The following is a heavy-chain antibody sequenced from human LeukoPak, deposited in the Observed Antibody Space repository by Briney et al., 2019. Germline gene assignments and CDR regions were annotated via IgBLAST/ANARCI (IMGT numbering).Heavy chain of an antibody. D-gene: IGHD3-10*01. CDR1: GGSISSSSYY. CDR2: IYYSGST. Sequence: SETLSLTCTVSGGSISSSSYYWGWTRQPPGKGLEWIGSIYYSGSTYYNPSLKSRVTISVDTSKNQFSLKLSSVTAADTAVYYCAEGRGGYYYYYMDVWGKGTTVTVSS. CDR3: AEGRGGYYYYYMDV. V-gene: IGHV4-39*07. J-gene: IGHJ6*03.